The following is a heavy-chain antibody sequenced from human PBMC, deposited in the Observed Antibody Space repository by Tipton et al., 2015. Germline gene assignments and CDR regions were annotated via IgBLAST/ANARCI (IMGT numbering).Heavy chain of an antibody. CDR2: ISGSGDNT. Sequence: SLRLSCAAPGFTFSSYAMSWVRQAPGKGLEWVSSISGSGDNTYYADSVKGRFTISRDNSKNTLYLQMNSLRAEDTAVYYCAKSLTTVTSAFDIWGQGTMVTVSS. CDR1: GFTFSSYA. V-gene: IGHV3-23*01. CDR3: AKSLTTVTSAFDI. J-gene: IGHJ3*02. D-gene: IGHD4-17*01.